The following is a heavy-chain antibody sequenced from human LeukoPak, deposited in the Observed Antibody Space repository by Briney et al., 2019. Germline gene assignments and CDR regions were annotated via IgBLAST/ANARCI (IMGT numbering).Heavy chain of an antibody. CDR2: ISAYNGNT. Sequence: ASVKVSYKASGYTFTSYGISWVRQAPGQGLEWMGWISAYNGNTIYAQKLQGRVTMTTDTSTSTAYMELRSLRSDDTAVYYCATHYDSSGYDYWGQGTLVTVSS. CDR3: ATHYDSSGYDY. V-gene: IGHV1-18*01. D-gene: IGHD3-22*01. J-gene: IGHJ4*02. CDR1: GYTFTSYG.